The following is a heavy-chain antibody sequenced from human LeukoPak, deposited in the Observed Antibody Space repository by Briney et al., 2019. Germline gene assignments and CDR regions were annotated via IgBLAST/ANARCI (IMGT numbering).Heavy chain of an antibody. D-gene: IGHD6-19*01. Sequence: ASVKVSCKASGGTFSSYAISWVRQAPGQGLVWMGGIIPIFGTANYAQKFQGRITITTDESTSTAYMELSSLRSEDTAVYYCARDLRGSGLVPPGVDYYYYMDVWGKGTTVTVSS. CDR3: ARDLRGSGLVPPGVDYYYYMDV. V-gene: IGHV1-69*05. J-gene: IGHJ6*03. CDR1: GGTFSSYA. CDR2: IIPIFGTA.